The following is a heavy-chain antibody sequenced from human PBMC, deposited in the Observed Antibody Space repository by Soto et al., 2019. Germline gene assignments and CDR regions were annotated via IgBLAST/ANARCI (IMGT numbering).Heavy chain of an antibody. CDR3: ARAHFDWLSFLDY. CDR2: ISSNGGST. CDR1: GFTFSSYA. J-gene: IGHJ4*02. D-gene: IGHD3-9*01. Sequence: EVQLVESGGGLVQPGGSLRLSCAASGFTFSSYAMHWVRQAPGKGLEYVSAISSNGGSTYYANSVKGRVTISRDNSKNTVYLQMGSLSAEDMAVYYCARAHFDWLSFLDYWGQGTLVTVSS. V-gene: IGHV3-64*01.